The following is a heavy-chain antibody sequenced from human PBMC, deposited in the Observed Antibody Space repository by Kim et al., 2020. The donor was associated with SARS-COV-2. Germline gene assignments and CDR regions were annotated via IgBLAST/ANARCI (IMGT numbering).Heavy chain of an antibody. D-gene: IGHD3-10*01. CDR3: ARDPGSRLRGLIASYYGIDD. J-gene: IGHJ6*02. CDR2: ISYDGSNK. Sequence: GGSLRLSCAASGFTFSSCAMHWVRQAPGKGLEWVAVISYDGSNKYYADSVKGRFTISRDNSKNTLYLQMNSLRAEDTALYYCARDPGSRLRGLIASYYGIDDWGQGTTVTVSS. CDR1: GFTFSSCA. V-gene: IGHV3-30-3*01.